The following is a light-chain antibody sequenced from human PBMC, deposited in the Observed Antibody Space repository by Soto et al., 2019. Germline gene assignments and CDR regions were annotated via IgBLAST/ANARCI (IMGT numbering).Light chain of an antibody. V-gene: IGKV1-5*03. CDR3: QHYNSYSEA. Sequence: EIQVTQSPATLSGSVEARFATTCRASQTISSWLAWYQQKPGKAPKLLIYNASTLKSGVPSRFSGSGSGTEFTLTISSLQPDDFATYYCQHYNSYSEAFGQGTKVDIK. CDR2: NAS. CDR1: QTISSW. J-gene: IGKJ1*01.